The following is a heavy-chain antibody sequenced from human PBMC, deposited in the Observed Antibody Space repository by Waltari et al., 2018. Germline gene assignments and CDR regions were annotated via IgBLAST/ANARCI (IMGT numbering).Heavy chain of an antibody. V-gene: IGHV4-39*01. D-gene: IGHD2-21*02. Sequence: QLQMQESGPRLVKPSETLSLTCTVSGGSINSVNYYWGYIRQPPGKGLEWIGIINYSGTTYYNPSLKSRVIISADTSKNQFALQLSPVTAADTAVYYCARFSQVTASSLLDFWGQGTLVTVSS. CDR1: GGSINSVNYY. CDR3: ARFSQVTASSLLDF. CDR2: INYSGTT. J-gene: IGHJ4*02.